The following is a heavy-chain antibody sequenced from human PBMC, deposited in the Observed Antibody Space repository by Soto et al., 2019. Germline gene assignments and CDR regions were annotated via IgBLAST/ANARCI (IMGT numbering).Heavy chain of an antibody. CDR1: GFTFSLYG. J-gene: IGHJ4*02. CDR3: LSATYYYASGSYYKTLDS. D-gene: IGHD3-10*01. V-gene: IGHV3-64D*06. CDR2: INHNGSSA. Sequence: GGSLRLSCLASGFTFSLYGIHWVRQAPGKGLEYVSTINHNGSSAYYADFVKDRFTISRDNSKNAVYLQMGSLRPDDTAVYYCLSATYYYASGSYYKTLDSWGQGTLVTVSS.